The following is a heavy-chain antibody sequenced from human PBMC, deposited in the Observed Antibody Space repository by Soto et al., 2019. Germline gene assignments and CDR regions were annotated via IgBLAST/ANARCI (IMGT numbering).Heavy chain of an antibody. D-gene: IGHD5-12*01. CDR2: INPNSGAS. V-gene: IGHV1-2*02. J-gene: IGHJ4*02. CDR3: ERWRAAVATHDS. CDR1: GYTFIDYY. Sequence: QVQLVQSGADVKKPGASVKVSCRTSGYTFIDYYVHWVRQAPGQGLEWVGWINPNSGASNYAENCQGSVTMDRDRSTSTVYMEVTGLRSDDTDVYYCERWRAAVATHDSWGQGTLVTVSS.